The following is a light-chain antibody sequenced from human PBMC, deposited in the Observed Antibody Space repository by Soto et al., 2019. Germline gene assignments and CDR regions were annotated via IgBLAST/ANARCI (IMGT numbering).Light chain of an antibody. J-gene: IGKJ1*01. CDR2: DAS. CDR1: QSISTY. Sequence: DIQMTQSPSSLSASVGDRVTITCRASQSISTYLNWLQQKPGKAPRLLIYDASSLQSAVPSRFSGSGSGTDFTLTISSLQPEDFATYYCQETYSTPTWTFGQGTKVEIE. V-gene: IGKV1-39*01. CDR3: QETYSTPTWT.